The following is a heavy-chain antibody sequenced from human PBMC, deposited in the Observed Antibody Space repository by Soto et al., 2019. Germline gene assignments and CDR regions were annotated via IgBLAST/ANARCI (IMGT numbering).Heavy chain of an antibody. D-gene: IGHD2-2*02. CDR1: GGSISSSSYY. J-gene: IGHJ4*02. CDR2: IYYSGST. Sequence: SETLSLTCTVSGGSISSSSYYWGWIRQPPGRGLEWIGSIYYSGSTYYNPSLKSRVTISVDTSKNQFSLKLSSVTAADTAVYYCASTPHYCSSTSCYTPYYFDYWGQGTLVTVSS. CDR3: ASTPHYCSSTSCYTPYYFDY. V-gene: IGHV4-39*01.